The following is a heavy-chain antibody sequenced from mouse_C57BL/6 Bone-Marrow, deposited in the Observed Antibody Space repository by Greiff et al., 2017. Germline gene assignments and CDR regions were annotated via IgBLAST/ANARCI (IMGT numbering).Heavy chain of an antibody. J-gene: IGHJ4*01. CDR1: GYTFTSYW. CDR3: ARATMVTTDYAMDY. CDR2: IDPSDSYT. V-gene: IGHV1-69*01. Sequence: QVQLQQPGAELVMPGASVKLSCKASGYTFTSYWMHWVKQRPGQGLEWIGEIDPSDSYTNYNQKLKGQSTLTVDKSSSTADMQLSSLTSEDSSVYYCARATMVTTDYAMDYWGQGTSVTVSS. D-gene: IGHD2-2*01.